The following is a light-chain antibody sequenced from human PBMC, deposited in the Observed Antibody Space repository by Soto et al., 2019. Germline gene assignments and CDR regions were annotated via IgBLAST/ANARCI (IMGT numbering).Light chain of an antibody. V-gene: IGKV3-20*01. CDR2: AAS. CDR1: QSVTSSY. Sequence: ENVLTQSPGTLSLSPGERATLSCRASQSVTSSYLAWYQQKPGQAPRLLIYAASSRATGIPDRFSGSGSGTDFTLTISRLEPEDFAVYYCQQFGSSPLTFGGGTKVDIK. CDR3: QQFGSSPLT. J-gene: IGKJ4*01.